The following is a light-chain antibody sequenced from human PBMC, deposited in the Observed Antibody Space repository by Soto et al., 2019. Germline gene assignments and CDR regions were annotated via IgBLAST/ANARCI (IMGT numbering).Light chain of an antibody. J-gene: IGKJ1*01. CDR3: QQYNNWWT. V-gene: IGKV3-15*01. Sequence: EIVMTHSPATLSVSPGERATLSCRASQSVSSNLAWYQQKPGQAPRLLIYGASTRATGIPARVSGSGSGTEFTLTISSLQSEDFAVYYCQQYNNWWTFGQGTKVEIK. CDR2: GAS. CDR1: QSVSSN.